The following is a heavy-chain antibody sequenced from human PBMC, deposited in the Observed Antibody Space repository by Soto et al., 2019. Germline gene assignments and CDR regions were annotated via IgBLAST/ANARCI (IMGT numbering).Heavy chain of an antibody. V-gene: IGHV3-23*01. D-gene: IGHD3-16*01. J-gene: IGHJ4*02. CDR1: GFTFSYYA. CDR2: VSATGATT. CDR3: ARDPDAYLSLWGYDY. Sequence: LLESGGGLVQTGGSLRLSCAASGFTFSYYAMNWVRQAPGKGLEWVAHVSATGATTHYADSVNGRFTISRDNSKNTLFLQMNSLRAEDTALYYCARDPDAYLSLWGYDYWGQGTLVTASS.